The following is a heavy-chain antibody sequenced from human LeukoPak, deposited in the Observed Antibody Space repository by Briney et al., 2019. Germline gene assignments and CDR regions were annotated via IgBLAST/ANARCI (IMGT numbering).Heavy chain of an antibody. CDR2: ISSSSSYI. CDR1: GFTFSSYS. V-gene: IGHV3-21*01. J-gene: IGHJ4*02. D-gene: IGHD3-3*01. CDR3: ARGGGSYDFWSGYDY. Sequence: GGSLRPSCAASGFTFSSYSMNWVRQAPGKALEWVPSISSSSSYIYYADSVKGRFTISRDNAKNSLYLQMNSLRAEDTAVYYCARGGGSYDFWSGYDYWGQGTLVTVSS.